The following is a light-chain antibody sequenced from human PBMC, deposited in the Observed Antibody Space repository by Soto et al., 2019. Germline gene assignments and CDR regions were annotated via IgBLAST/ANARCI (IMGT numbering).Light chain of an antibody. CDR3: QQYNNRPPVT. Sequence: EIVMTQSPATLSVSPGERATLSCRASQSVSTNLAWYQQTPGQAPRLLIYAASTRATGIPARFSGSGSGTEFTLTISSLQSEDFAVYYCQQYNNRPPVTFGGGTKVDIK. CDR2: AAS. J-gene: IGKJ4*01. V-gene: IGKV3-15*01. CDR1: QSVSTN.